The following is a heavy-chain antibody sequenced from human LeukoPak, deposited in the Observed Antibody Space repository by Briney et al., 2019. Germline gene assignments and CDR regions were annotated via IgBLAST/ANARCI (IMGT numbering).Heavy chain of an antibody. CDR2: IRSKAYGGTT. CDR1: GFTFRSYA. D-gene: IGHD3-10*01. Sequence: PGGSLRLSCAASGFTFRSYAMSWVRQAPGKGREGGGFIRSKAYGGTTEYAACVKGRFTISRDDSKSIAYLQMNSLKPEDTAVYYCTRGGSSYFDYWGQGTLVTVSS. CDR3: TRGGSSYFDY. J-gene: IGHJ4*02. V-gene: IGHV3-49*04.